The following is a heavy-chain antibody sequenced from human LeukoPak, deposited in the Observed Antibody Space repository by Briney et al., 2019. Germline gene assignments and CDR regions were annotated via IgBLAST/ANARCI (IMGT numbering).Heavy chain of an antibody. J-gene: IGHJ3*02. CDR2: ISSSSGYT. V-gene: IGHV3-11*06. D-gene: IGHD3-9*01. CDR3: ARHFESADAFDI. CDR1: GFTFSDYY. Sequence: PGGSLRLSCAASGFTFSDYYMSWIRQAPGKGLEWVSYISSSSGYTNYADSVKGRFTISRDNAKNSLYLQMNSLRAEDTAVYYCARHFESADAFDIWGQGTMVTVSS.